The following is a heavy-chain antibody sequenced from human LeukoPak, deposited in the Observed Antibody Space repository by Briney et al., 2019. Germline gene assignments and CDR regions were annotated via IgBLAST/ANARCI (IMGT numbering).Heavy chain of an antibody. CDR3: ARDLGIRDGYNPKDDY. CDR1: GYSISSGYY. J-gene: IGHJ4*02. V-gene: IGHV4-38-2*02. CDR2: IYHSGST. Sequence: SETLSLTCTVSGYSISSGYYWGWIRQPPGKGLEWIGSIYHSGSTYYNPSLKSRVTISVDTSKNQFSLKLSSVTAADTAVYYCARDLGIRDGYNPKDDYWGQGTLVTVSS. D-gene: IGHD5-24*01.